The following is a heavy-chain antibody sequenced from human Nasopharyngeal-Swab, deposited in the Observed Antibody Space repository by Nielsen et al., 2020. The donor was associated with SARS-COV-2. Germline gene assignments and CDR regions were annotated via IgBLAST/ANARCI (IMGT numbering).Heavy chain of an antibody. V-gene: IGHV2-26*01. J-gene: IGHJ4*02. CDR2: TFSNDEK. Sequence: WIRQPPGKALEWLAVTFSNDEKSYSPSLKSRLTISKDTSKSQVVLTMANMVPVDTATYYCARLGCTSISCYIDHWGQGTLVTVSS. CDR3: ARLGCTSISCYIDH. D-gene: IGHD2-2*01.